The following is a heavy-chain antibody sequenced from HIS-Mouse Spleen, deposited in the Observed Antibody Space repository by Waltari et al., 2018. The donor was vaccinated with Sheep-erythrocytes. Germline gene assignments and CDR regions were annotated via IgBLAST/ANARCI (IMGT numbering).Heavy chain of an antibody. D-gene: IGHD3-3*01. CDR3: AKDGVLRFLEGIWGYYYYGMDV. Sequence: PGKGLEWVAVISYDGSNKYYEDSVKGRFTIYRDNSKNTLYLQMNSLRAEDTAVYYCAKDGVLRFLEGIWGYYYYGMDVWGQGTTVTVSS. V-gene: IGHV3-30*18. J-gene: IGHJ6*02. CDR2: ISYDGSNK.